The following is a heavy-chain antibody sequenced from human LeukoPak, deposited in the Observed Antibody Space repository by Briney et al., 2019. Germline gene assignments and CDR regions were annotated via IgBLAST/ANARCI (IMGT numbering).Heavy chain of an antibody. CDR3: ARDSSGYLGHYYYYMDV. D-gene: IGHD3-22*01. CDR1: GGSGSSDS. CDR2: IYYSGST. Sequence: SGTLSLTCTVSGGSGSSDSWSWIRQPPGQGLEWIGYIYYSGSTNYNPSLKSRVTISVDTSKNQFSLKLSSVTAADTAVYYCARDSSGYLGHYYYYMDVWGKGTTVTVSS. J-gene: IGHJ6*03. V-gene: IGHV4-59*02.